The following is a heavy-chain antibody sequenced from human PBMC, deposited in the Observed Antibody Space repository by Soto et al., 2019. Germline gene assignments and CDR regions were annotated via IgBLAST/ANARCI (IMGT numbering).Heavy chain of an antibody. CDR3: ARVGPYDAFDI. J-gene: IGHJ3*02. V-gene: IGHV1-69*02. Sequence: ASVKVSCKASGGTFSSYTISWVRQAPGQGLEWMGRIIPILGIANYAQKFQGRVTITADKSTSTAYMELSSLRSEDTAVYYCARVGPYDAFDIWGQGTMVTVSS. CDR1: GGTFSSYT. CDR2: IIPILGIA.